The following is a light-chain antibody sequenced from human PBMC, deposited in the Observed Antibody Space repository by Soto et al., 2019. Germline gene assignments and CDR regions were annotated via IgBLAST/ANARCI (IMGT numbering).Light chain of an antibody. CDR1: QSISSY. J-gene: IGKJ2*03. V-gene: IGKV1-39*01. Sequence: DIQMTQSPSSLSASVGDRVTITCRASQSISSYLNWYQQKPGKAPNLLIYSASILQSGVPSRFSGSGFGTDFTLTSSSLQREDFATYYCQQSHITQYSFGQGTKVDIK. CDR3: QQSHITQYS. CDR2: SAS.